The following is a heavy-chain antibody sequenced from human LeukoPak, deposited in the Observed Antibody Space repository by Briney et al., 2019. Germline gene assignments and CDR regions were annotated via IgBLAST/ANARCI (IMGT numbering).Heavy chain of an antibody. D-gene: IGHD1-26*01. CDR1: GFTFSSYE. J-gene: IGHJ4*02. CDR2: IQNDGSDK. V-gene: IGHV3-30*02. Sequence: GGSLRLSCAASGFTFSSYEMNWVRQAPGKGLEWVAFIQNDGSDKYYADSVKGRFTISRDNSKNTLYLQMNSLRREDTAVYFCAKPSGSGVDYWGQGTRVTVSS. CDR3: AKPSGSGVDY.